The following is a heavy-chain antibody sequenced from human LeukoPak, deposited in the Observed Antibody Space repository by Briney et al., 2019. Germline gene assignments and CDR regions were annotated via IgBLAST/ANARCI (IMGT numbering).Heavy chain of an antibody. Sequence: KPSETLSLTCTVSGGSISSYYWSWIRQPAGKGLEWIGRIYTSGSTNYNPSLKSRVTISVDTSKNQFSLKLSSVTAADTAVYYCARDRIVDFWSGFDYWGQGTLVTVSS. D-gene: IGHD3-3*01. CDR3: ARDRIVDFWSGFDY. CDR2: IYTSGST. CDR1: GGSISSYY. V-gene: IGHV4-4*07. J-gene: IGHJ4*02.